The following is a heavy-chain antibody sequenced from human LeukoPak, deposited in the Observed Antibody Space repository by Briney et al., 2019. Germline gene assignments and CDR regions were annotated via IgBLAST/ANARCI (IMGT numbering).Heavy chain of an antibody. CDR1: GFTFSSYS. D-gene: IGHD1-7*01. Sequence: GGSLRLSCAASGFTFSSYSMNWVRQAPGKGLEWVSSISSSSSYIYYADSVKGRFTISRGSAKNSLYLQMNSLRAEDTAVYYCARGSPLTGTTIWEEGFDPWGQGTLVTVSS. CDR3: ARGSPLTGTTIWEEGFDP. J-gene: IGHJ5*02. V-gene: IGHV3-21*01. CDR2: ISSSSSYI.